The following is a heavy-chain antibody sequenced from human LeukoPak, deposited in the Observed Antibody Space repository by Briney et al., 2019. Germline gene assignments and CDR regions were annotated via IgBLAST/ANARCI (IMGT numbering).Heavy chain of an antibody. CDR3: ARDRSTRTMVRGVIAY. D-gene: IGHD3-10*01. Sequence: ASVKVSCKASGYTFTSYGISWVRQAPGQGLEWMGWISAYNGNTNYAQKLQGRVTMTTDTSTSTAYMELRSLRSDDTAVYYCARDRSTRTMVRGVIAYWGQGTLVTVSS. CDR2: ISAYNGNT. CDR1: GYTFTSYG. J-gene: IGHJ4*02. V-gene: IGHV1-18*01.